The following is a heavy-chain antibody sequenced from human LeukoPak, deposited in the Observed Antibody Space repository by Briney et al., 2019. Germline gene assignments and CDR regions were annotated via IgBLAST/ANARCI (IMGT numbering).Heavy chain of an antibody. J-gene: IGHJ4*02. CDR1: GGSIDITNY. CDR3: TRENRPFCPFAY. CDR2: ISHSGTT. D-gene: IGHD2/OR15-2a*01. Sequence: SETLSLTCGVSGGSIDITNYWSWVRQAPGKGLDWIGEISHSGTTNYNPSLRSRVTMFLDRANNQFSLSLTSVTAADPAVYYCTRENRPFCPFAYWGQGVLVTVSS. V-gene: IGHV4-4*02.